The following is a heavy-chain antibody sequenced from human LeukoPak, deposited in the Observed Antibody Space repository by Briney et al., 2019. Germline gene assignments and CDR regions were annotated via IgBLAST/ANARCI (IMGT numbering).Heavy chain of an antibody. D-gene: IGHD1-1*01. V-gene: IGHV3-21*01. Sequence: PGGSLRLSCAASGFTFSSYAMSWVRQAPGKGLEWVSSISSSSSYIYYADSVKGRFTISRDNAKNSLYLQMNSLRAEDTAVYYCARGPGTPIDYWGQGTLVTVSS. J-gene: IGHJ4*02. CDR2: ISSSSSYI. CDR1: GFTFSSYA. CDR3: ARGPGTPIDY.